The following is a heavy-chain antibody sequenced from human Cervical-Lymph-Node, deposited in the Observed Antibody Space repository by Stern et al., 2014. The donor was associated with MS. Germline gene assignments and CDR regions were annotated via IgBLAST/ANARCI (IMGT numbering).Heavy chain of an antibody. CDR1: GFTFSSYA. Sequence: EMQLVESGGGLVQPGGSLRLSCAASGFTFSSYAMTWVRQAPGKGLEWVSVISGIGDNIHYADSVKGRFTISRDRSKNTVHLQMNSLRAEDSAVYYCAXGXDXWGQGSLVTVSS. J-gene: IGHJ4*02. V-gene: IGHV3-23*04. CDR2: ISGIGDNI. CDR3: AXGXDX.